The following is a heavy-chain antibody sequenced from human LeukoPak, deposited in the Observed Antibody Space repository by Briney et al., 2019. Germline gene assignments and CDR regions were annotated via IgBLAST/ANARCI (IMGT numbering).Heavy chain of an antibody. CDR1: SGSISSSSYY. V-gene: IGHV4-39*07. CDR3: AREPEYSSSPDGAFDI. J-gene: IGHJ3*02. Sequence: SETLSLTCAVSSGSISSSSYYWAWIRQPPGKGLEWIGSIYYSGSTYYNPSLQSPVSISVDTSKNQFSLKLSSVTAADTAVYYCAREPEYSSSPDGAFDIWGHGTMVTVSS. CDR2: IYYSGST. D-gene: IGHD6-6*01.